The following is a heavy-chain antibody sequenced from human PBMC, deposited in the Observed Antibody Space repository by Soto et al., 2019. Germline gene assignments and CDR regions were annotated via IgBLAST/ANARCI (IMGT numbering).Heavy chain of an antibody. CDR1: GYTLTELS. CDR3: ATVPSVLRYFDYWFDP. CDR2: FDPEDGET. D-gene: IGHD3-9*01. Sequence: EASVKVSCKVSGYTLTELSMHWVRQAPGKGLEWMGGFDPEDGETIYAQKFQGRVTMTEDTSTDTAYMELSSLRSEDTAVYYCATVPSVLRYFDYWFDPWGQGTLVTVSS. J-gene: IGHJ5*02. V-gene: IGHV1-24*01.